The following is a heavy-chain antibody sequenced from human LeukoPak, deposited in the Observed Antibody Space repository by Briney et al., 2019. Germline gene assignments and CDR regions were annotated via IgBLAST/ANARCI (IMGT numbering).Heavy chain of an antibody. CDR2: ISNSGSAI. Sequence: PGGSLRPSCAASGFTFSDYYMSWIRQAPGKGLEWVSYISNSGSAIYYADSVKGRFTISRDNAKNSLYLQMNSLRAEDTAVYYCARQVPFYYDSSGPFASWGQGTLVIVSS. J-gene: IGHJ4*02. CDR1: GFTFSDYY. D-gene: IGHD3-22*01. CDR3: ARQVPFYYDSSGPFAS. V-gene: IGHV3-11*04.